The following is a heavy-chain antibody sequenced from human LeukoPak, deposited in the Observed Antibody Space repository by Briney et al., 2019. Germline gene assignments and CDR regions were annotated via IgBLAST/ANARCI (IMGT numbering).Heavy chain of an antibody. CDR3: ARTAGKRFDY. Sequence: ASVKVSCKASGYTFISYYIHWVRQAPGQGLEWMGIINPSGGSTTYAQKFQGRVTITRDTSTSTVYMELSSLRSEDTAVYYCARTAGKRFDYWGQGTLVTVSS. J-gene: IGHJ4*02. D-gene: IGHD6-13*01. V-gene: IGHV1-46*01. CDR1: GYTFISYY. CDR2: INPSGGST.